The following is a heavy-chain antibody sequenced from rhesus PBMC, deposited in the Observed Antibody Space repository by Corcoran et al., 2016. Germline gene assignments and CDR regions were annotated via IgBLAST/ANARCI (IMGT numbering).Heavy chain of an antibody. J-gene: IGHJ6*01. Sequence: QVQLQESGPGLVKPSETLSLTCAVSGYSISSGYGWSWIRQPPGTGLEGIGYIGGSSGSTNDNPALNDRVTMSKDTSKNQFALKLSSVTAADTAVYYCAREVGIAGTTDQYYYGLDSWGQGVVVTVSS. V-gene: IGHV4-127*01. CDR1: GYSISSGYG. CDR2: IGGSSGST. D-gene: IGHD1-20*01. CDR3: AREVGIAGTTDQYYYGLDS.